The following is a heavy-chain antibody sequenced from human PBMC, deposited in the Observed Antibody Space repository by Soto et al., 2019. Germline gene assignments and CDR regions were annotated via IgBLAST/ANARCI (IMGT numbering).Heavy chain of an antibody. Sequence: EVQLLDSGGGLVQPGGSLRLSCAASGFTFTNYALSWVRQAPGKGLEWVSTISGSGGFTYYADSVKGRFTISRDNSKNTFYLQMNGLRAEDTAVYYCAKFGMATTKRSPPYYFDYWGQGTLVTVSS. CDR2: ISGSGGFT. D-gene: IGHD1-1*01. J-gene: IGHJ4*02. CDR3: AKFGMATTKRSPPYYFDY. V-gene: IGHV3-23*01. CDR1: GFTFTNYA.